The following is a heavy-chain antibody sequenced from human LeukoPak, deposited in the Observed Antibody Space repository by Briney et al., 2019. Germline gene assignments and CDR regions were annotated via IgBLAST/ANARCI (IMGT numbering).Heavy chain of an antibody. CDR3: ARQAKYGDYGLVY. CDR1: GFTFELYG. J-gene: IGHJ4*02. D-gene: IGHD4-17*01. V-gene: IGHV4-59*08. CDR2: IYYSGST. Sequence: GSLRLSCAASGFTFELYGMNWVRQAPGKGLEWIGYIYYSGSTNYNPSLKSRVTISVDTSKNQFSLKLSSVTAADTAVYYCARQAKYGDYGLVYWGQGTLVTVSS.